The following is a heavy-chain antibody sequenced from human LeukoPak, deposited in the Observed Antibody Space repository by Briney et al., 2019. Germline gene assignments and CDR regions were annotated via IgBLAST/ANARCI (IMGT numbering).Heavy chain of an antibody. J-gene: IGHJ4*02. D-gene: IGHD4-23*01. Sequence: GGSLRLSCAASGFTFSTYSMNWVRQAPGKGLEWVSSISSSSSSIYYADSVKGRFTISRDNAKDSLYLQMNGLRAEDTAVYYCARELVTSSYWGQGTLVIVSS. V-gene: IGHV3-21*01. CDR1: GFTFSTYS. CDR2: ISSSSSSI. CDR3: ARELVTSSY.